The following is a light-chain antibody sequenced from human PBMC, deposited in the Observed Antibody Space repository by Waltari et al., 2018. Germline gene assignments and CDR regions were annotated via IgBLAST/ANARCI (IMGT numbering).Light chain of an antibody. V-gene: IGLV2-14*03. J-gene: IGLJ1*01. CDR1: SSYIGAYNY. Sequence: QSALTQPASVSGSPGQSITLSCTGTSSYIGAYNYVSWYQQHPGKVPKVIIYNVNERPSRVSSRFSGSKSGNTASLTISGLQAEDEADYYCGSYTGSDIYLFGTGTKVTVL. CDR2: NVN. CDR3: GSYTGSDIYL.